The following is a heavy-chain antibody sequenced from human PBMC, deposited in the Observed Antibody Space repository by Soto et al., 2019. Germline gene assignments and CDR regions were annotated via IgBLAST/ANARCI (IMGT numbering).Heavy chain of an antibody. CDR1: GFSFSTYS. J-gene: IGHJ4*02. CDR2: ISKTSNSNYI. CDR3: ASGSSYGDY. Sequence: KPGGSLRLSCAASGFSFSTYSMNWVRQAPGKGLQWVSSISKTSNSNYIYYADPVKGRFTISRDNAKNSLYLQMDSLRAEDTAVYYCASGSSYGDYWGQGALVTVSS. V-gene: IGHV3-21*01. D-gene: IGHD2-2*01.